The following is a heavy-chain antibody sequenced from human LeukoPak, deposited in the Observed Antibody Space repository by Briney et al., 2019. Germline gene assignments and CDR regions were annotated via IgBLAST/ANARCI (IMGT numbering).Heavy chain of an antibody. D-gene: IGHD3-16*02. CDR1: GGSFSSFV. J-gene: IGHJ3*02. CDR2: IIPVLGVS. CDR3: TREGVYAPDPSSYHRDAFDI. V-gene: IGHV1-69*04. Sequence: SVKVSCKASGGSFSSFVITWVRQAPGQGLEWMGRIIPVLGVSNFAQKFQGRVTADKSTNTAHMELSRLESGDTAVYYCTREGVYAPDPSSYHRDAFDIWGQGTVVIVSS.